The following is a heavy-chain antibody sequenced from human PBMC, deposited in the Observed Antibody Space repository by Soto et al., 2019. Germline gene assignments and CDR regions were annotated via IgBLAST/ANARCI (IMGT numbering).Heavy chain of an antibody. V-gene: IGHV4-4*07. J-gene: IGHJ5*02. Sequence: SETPSLTCTVSGGSISSYYWSWIRQPAGKGLEWIGRIYTSGSTNYNPSLKSRVTMSVDTSKNQFSLKLSSVTAADTAVYYCAGARWTGTFDWFDPWGQGTLVTVSS. CDR3: AGARWTGTFDWFDP. CDR2: IYTSGST. CDR1: GGSISSYY. D-gene: IGHD1-7*01.